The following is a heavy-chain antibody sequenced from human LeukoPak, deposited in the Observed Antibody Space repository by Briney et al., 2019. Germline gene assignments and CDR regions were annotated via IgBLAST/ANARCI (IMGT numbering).Heavy chain of an antibody. J-gene: IGHJ4*02. CDR3: ARDYYDSSGYYHAPYY. Sequence: SETLSLTCTVSGGSISSSSYYWGWIRQPPGKGLEWIGSIYYSGSTYYNPSLKSRVTISVDTSKNQFSLKLSSVTVADTAVYYCARDYYDSSGYYHAPYYWGQGTLVTVSS. D-gene: IGHD3-22*01. CDR2: IYYSGST. CDR1: GGSISSSSYY. V-gene: IGHV4-39*07.